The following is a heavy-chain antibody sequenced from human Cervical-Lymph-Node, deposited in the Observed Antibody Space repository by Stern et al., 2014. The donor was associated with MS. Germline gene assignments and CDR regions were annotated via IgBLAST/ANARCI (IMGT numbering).Heavy chain of an antibody. CDR2: ISYDGSNK. J-gene: IGHJ4*02. V-gene: IGHV3-30-3*01. CDR3: ATLGGGYSYVLFDY. Sequence: QVQLVQSGGGVVQPGRSLRLSCAASGFTFSSYAMHWVRQAPGKGLEWVAVISYDGSNKYYADSVKGQFTISRDNSKNTLYLQMNSLRAEDTAVYYCATLGGGYSYVLFDYWGQGTLVTVSS. D-gene: IGHD5-18*01. CDR1: GFTFSSYA.